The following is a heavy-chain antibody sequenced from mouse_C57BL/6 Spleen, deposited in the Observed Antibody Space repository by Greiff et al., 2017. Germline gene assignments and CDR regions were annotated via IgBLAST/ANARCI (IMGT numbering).Heavy chain of an antibody. Sequence: QVQLQQPGAELVRPGTSVKLSCKASGYTFPSYWMHWVKQRPGQGLEWIGGIDPSDSYTNYNQKFKGKATLTVDTSSSTAYMQLSSLTSEDSAVYYCATTMVTTRDYWGQGTTLTVSS. V-gene: IGHV1-59*01. CDR2: IDPSDSYT. J-gene: IGHJ2*01. CDR1: GYTFPSYW. CDR3: ATTMVTTRDY. D-gene: IGHD2-2*01.